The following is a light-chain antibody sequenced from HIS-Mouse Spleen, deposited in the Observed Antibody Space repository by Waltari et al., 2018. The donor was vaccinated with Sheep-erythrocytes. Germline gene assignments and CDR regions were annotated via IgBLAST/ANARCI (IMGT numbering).Light chain of an antibody. CDR1: SSNIGSNT. CDR3: AAWDDSLNVLV. Sequence: QSVLTQPPSASGTPGQRVTISCSGSSSNIGSNTVNWYQQLPGTAPKLLIYRNNQRPSGGPDRFSGSKSGTSASLAISGLQSEDEAEYYCAAWDDSLNVLVFGGGTKLTVL. V-gene: IGLV1-44*01. J-gene: IGLJ3*02. CDR2: RNN.